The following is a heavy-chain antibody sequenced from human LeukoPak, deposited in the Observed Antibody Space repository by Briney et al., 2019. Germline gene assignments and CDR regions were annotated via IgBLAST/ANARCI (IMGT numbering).Heavy chain of an antibody. CDR1: GFTFSSYS. D-gene: IGHD3-9*01. Sequence: GGSLRLSCAASGFTFSSYSMNWVRQAPGKGLEWVSSISSSSSYIYYADSVKGRFTVSRDNAKNSLYLQMNSLRAEDTAVYYCARPYDILTGYAPFDYWGQGTLVTVS. V-gene: IGHV3-21*01. J-gene: IGHJ4*02. CDR3: ARPYDILTGYAPFDY. CDR2: ISSSSSYI.